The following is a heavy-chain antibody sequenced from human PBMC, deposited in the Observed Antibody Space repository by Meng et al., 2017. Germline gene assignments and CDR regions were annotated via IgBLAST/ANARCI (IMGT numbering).Heavy chain of an antibody. J-gene: IGHJ4*02. CDR2: INHSGST. V-gene: IGHV4-34*01. Sequence: QAEPHEGGAGLLKPSEDLSLTCAVYGGSFSGYYWSWIRQPPGKGLEWIGEINHSGSTNYNPSLKSRVTISVDTSKNQFSLKLSSVTAADTAVYYCARGPLVHQYFDYWGQGTLVTVSS. CDR1: GGSFSGYY. D-gene: IGHD6-13*01. CDR3: ARGPLVHQYFDY.